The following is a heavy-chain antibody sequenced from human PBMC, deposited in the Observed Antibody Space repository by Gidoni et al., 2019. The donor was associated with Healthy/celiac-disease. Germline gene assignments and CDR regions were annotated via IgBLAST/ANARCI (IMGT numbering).Heavy chain of an antibody. CDR1: GGSISSYY. CDR3: ARGRYSSSSWFDP. D-gene: IGHD6-6*01. CDR2: ISYSGSP. Sequence: QVQLQESGPGLVKPSETLSLTCTVSGGSISSYYWSWIRQPPGKGLDWIGYISYSGSPNYNPALTSSATISADTSKNQFSRKLSSVTAADTAVYSCARGRYSSSSWFDPWGQGTLVTVSS. V-gene: IGHV4-59*01. J-gene: IGHJ5*02.